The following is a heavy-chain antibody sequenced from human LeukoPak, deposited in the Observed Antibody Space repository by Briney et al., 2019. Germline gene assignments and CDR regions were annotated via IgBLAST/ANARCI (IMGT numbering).Heavy chain of an antibody. D-gene: IGHD3-22*01. V-gene: IGHV1-69*13. CDR1: GGTFSSYA. Sequence: ASVKVSCKASGGTFSSYAISWVRQAPGQGLEWMGGIIPIFGTANYAQKFQGRVTITADESTSTAYMELSSLGSEDTAVYYCAKAYDSSGYYYDGWTSLGYWGQGTLVTVSS. CDR3: AKAYDSSGYYYDGWTSLGY. CDR2: IIPIFGTA. J-gene: IGHJ4*02.